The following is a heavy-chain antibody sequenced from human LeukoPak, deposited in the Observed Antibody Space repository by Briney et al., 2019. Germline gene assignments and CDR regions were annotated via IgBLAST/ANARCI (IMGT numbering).Heavy chain of an antibody. Sequence: GGSLRLSCTVSGFTVSINSMSWVHQAPGKGLAWVSFIYSGGNTHYSDSVKGRFTISRDNSKNTLYLQMNSLRAEDTAVYYCARRAGEYSHPYDYWGQGTLVTVSS. D-gene: IGHD4-17*01. V-gene: IGHV3-53*01. J-gene: IGHJ4*02. CDR3: ARRAGEYSHPYDY. CDR1: GFTVSINS. CDR2: IYSGGNT.